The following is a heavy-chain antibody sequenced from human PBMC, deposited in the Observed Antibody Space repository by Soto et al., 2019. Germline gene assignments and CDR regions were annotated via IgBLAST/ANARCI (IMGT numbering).Heavy chain of an antibody. CDR3: ALRGGKGTCGGVIVRVRRSDAFDI. CDR2: MNPNSGNT. V-gene: IGHV1-8*01. CDR1: GYTFTSYD. D-gene: IGHD3-16*02. Sequence: GASVKVSCKASGYTFTSYDINWVRQATGQGLERMGWMNPNSGNTGYAQKFQGRVTMTRNTSISTAYMELSSLRAEDTAVYYCALRGGKGTCGGVIVRVRRSDAFDIWGQGPMGTLSS. J-gene: IGHJ3*02.